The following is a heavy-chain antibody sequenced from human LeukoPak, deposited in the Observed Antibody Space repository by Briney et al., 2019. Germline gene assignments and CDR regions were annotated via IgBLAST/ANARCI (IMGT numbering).Heavy chain of an antibody. J-gene: IGHJ3*02. CDR2: ISGSGGST. V-gene: IGHV3-23*01. CDR3: ASDPAGYCSGGSCYSNAFDI. CDR1: GFTFSSYA. D-gene: IGHD2-15*01. Sequence: GGSLRLSCAASGFTFSSYAMSWVRQAPGKGLEWVSAISGSGGSTYYADSVKGRFTISRDNSKNTLYLQMNSLRAEDTAVYYCASDPAGYCSGGSCYSNAFDIWGQGTMVTVSS.